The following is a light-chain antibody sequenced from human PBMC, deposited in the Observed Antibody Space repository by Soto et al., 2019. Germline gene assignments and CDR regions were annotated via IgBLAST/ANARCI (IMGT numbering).Light chain of an antibody. CDR3: QQHGDLPFI. CDR1: QDIDNY. Sequence: DIPMTQSPSSLSASVGDRVTITCQANQDIDNYLNWYQQKPGKAPKLLIYDASNLEPGVPSRFIGRGSGTDFTLTITRLQPEDLATYYCQQHGDLPFIFGPGTKVDIK. V-gene: IGKV1-33*01. CDR2: DAS. J-gene: IGKJ3*01.